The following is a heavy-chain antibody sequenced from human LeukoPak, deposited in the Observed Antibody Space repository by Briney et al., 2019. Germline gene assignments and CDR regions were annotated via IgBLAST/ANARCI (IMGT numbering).Heavy chain of an antibody. J-gene: IGHJ4*02. Sequence: SETLSLTCTVSGGSISSYYWSWIRQPPGKGLEWIGYIYYSGSTNYNPSLKSRVTISVDTSKNQFSLKLSSVTAADTDVYYCARIWDGYLIDYWGQGTLVTVSS. V-gene: IGHV4-59*12. CDR3: ARIWDGYLIDY. CDR1: GGSISSYY. D-gene: IGHD5-24*01. CDR2: IYYSGST.